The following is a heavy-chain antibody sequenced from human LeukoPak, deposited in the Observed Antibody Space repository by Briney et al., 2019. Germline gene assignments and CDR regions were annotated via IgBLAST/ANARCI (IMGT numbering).Heavy chain of an antibody. V-gene: IGHV4-39*01. D-gene: IGHD6-19*01. CDR1: GGSISSSGYY. J-gene: IGHJ4*02. CDR3: AKNAVAHINYYFDY. Sequence: SETLSLTCTVSGGSISSSGYYWGWIRQPPGKGLEWIRSIYYSGSTYYNPSLKSRVTISVDTSKNQFSLKLSSVTAADTAVYYCAKNAVAHINYYFDYWGQGALVTVSS. CDR2: IYYSGST.